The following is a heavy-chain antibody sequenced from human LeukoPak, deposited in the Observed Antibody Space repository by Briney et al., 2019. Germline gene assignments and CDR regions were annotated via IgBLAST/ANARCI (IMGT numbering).Heavy chain of an antibody. CDR3: ARGTRGLDSGYSHVDY. CDR2: INPDSGDI. V-gene: IGHV1-2*04. J-gene: IGHJ4*02. D-gene: IGHD5-18*01. Sequence: ASVKVSCKASGYIFTGSYIYWVRQAPGQGLEWLGWINPDSGDINYAQKFQGWVTMTRDTSISTVYVELSRLRSDDTAVYYCARGTRGLDSGYSHVDYWGQGTLVTVSP. CDR1: GYIFTGSY.